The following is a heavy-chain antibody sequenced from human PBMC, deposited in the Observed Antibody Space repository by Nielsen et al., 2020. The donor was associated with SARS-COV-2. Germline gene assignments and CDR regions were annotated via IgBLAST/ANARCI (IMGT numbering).Heavy chain of an antibody. Sequence: KVSCKGSGYSFTSYWISWVRQMPGKGLEWMGRIDPSDSYTNYSPSFQGHVTISADKSISTACLQWSSLKASDTAMYYCAILNSYSTYYDYWGQGTLVTVSS. CDR3: AILNSYSTYYDY. J-gene: IGHJ4*02. CDR2: IDPSDSYT. D-gene: IGHD6-13*01. CDR1: GYSFTSYW. V-gene: IGHV5-10-1*01.